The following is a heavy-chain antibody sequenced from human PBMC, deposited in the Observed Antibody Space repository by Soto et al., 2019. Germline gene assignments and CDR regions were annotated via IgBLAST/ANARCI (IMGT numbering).Heavy chain of an antibody. CDR1: GYSFTSYW. CDR3: ARVPRYSGYDPIKNYYYYYMDV. J-gene: IGHJ6*03. D-gene: IGHD5-12*01. V-gene: IGHV5-51*01. Sequence: GESLKISCKGSGYSFTSYWIGWVRQMPGKGLEWMGIIYPGDSDTRYSPSFQGQVTISADKSISTAYLQWSSLKASDTAMYYCARVPRYSGYDPIKNYYYYYMDVWGKGTTVTVSS. CDR2: IYPGDSDT.